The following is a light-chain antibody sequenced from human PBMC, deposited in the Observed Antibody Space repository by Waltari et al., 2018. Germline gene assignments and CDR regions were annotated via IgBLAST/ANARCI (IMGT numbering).Light chain of an antibody. CDR3: NSYTSGRTWV. CDR1: SSDVGGNNH. V-gene: IGLV2-14*03. CDR2: DVN. Sequence: QSALTQPASVSGSPGQSIIISCTGNSSDVGGNNHVSWFLHHPGKDPKLMIHDVNERPSGVASAFSGSKSGNTASLTISGLQAEDEAIYYCNSYTSGRTWVFGGGTRLTVL. J-gene: IGLJ3*02.